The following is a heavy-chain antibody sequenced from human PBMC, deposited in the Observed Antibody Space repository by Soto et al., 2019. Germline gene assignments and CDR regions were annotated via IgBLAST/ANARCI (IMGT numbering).Heavy chain of an antibody. CDR3: ARNGVGFGFDI. Sequence: QVQQQQWGARLLKPSETLSLTCAEYGRSMSGYNWSWLRRSPVRGLEWIGQIGPTGDTNYGPSFMSRVSVSVATSKYELSLRLTQVTAADTATYLCARNGVGFGFDIWGLGTMVSVSS. V-gene: IGHV4-34*02. CDR2: IGPTGDT. CDR1: GRSMSGYN. J-gene: IGHJ3*02. D-gene: IGHD3-10*01.